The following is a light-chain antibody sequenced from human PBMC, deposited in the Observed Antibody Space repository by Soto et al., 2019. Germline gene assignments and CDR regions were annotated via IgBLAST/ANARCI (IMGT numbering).Light chain of an antibody. CDR1: NIGRKN. CDR2: DDS. J-gene: IGLJ2*01. V-gene: IGLV3-21*02. Sequence: SYELTQPPSLSVDPGQTASFTCGGDNIGRKNVHWYQHRPGQAPILVVYDDSDRPSGIPERFSGSNSGNTATLTISRVEAGDEADYYCQVWDANSGLVFGGGTKLTVL. CDR3: QVWDANSGLV.